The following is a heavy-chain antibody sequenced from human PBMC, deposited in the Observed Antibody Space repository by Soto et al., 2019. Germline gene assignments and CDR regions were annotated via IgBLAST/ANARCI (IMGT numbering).Heavy chain of an antibody. Sequence: GGSLRLSCAASGFTFSSYAMSWVRQAPGKGLEWVSAISGSGGSTYYADSVKGRFTISRDNSKNTRDLQMNSLRAEDTAVYYCAKGSTRGREMEWLPPFASGGGDYWGQGTLVTVSS. CDR2: ISGSGGST. V-gene: IGHV3-23*01. CDR3: AKGSTRGREMEWLPPFASGGGDY. J-gene: IGHJ4*02. D-gene: IGHD3-3*01. CDR1: GFTFSSYA.